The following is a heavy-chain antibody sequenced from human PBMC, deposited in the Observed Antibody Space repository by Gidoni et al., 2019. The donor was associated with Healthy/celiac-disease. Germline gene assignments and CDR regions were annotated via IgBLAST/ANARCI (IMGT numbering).Heavy chain of an antibody. D-gene: IGHD3-10*01. Sequence: QVQLLESGGGVVQPGRSLILSFAASGFTFRSYALHWVRQAPGKGLEWVAVISYDGSNKYYADSVKGRFTISRDNSKNTLYLQMNSLRAEDTAVYYCARAKNYYGSGSLDYWGQGTLVTVSS. CDR3: ARAKNYYGSGSLDY. V-gene: IGHV3-30-3*01. CDR1: GFTFRSYA. J-gene: IGHJ4*02. CDR2: ISYDGSNK.